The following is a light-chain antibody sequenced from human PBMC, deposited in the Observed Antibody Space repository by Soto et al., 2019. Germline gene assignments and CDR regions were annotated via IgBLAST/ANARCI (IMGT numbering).Light chain of an antibody. Sequence: QPVLTQPPSVSGAPGQRVTISCTGSSSNIGAGYDVHWYQQLPGTAPKLLIYGNSNRPSGVPDRFSGSKSGTSASLAITGLQAEDEADYYCSSYTGSGNLVFGGGTKVTVL. V-gene: IGLV1-40*01. CDR3: SSYTGSGNLV. CDR1: SSNIGAGYD. J-gene: IGLJ3*02. CDR2: GNS.